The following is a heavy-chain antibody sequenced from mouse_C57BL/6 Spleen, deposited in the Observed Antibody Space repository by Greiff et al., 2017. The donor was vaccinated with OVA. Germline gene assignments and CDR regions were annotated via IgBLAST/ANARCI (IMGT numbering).Heavy chain of an antibody. CDR2: ILPGSGST. J-gene: IGHJ3*01. D-gene: IGHD2-5*01. V-gene: IGHV1-9*01. Sequence: VMLVESGAELLKPGASVKLSCKATGYTFTGYWIEWVKQRPGHGLEWIGEILPGSGSTNYNEKFKGKATFTADTSSNTAYMQLSSLTTEDSAIYYCASGGYSNFRRFAYWGQGTLVTVSA. CDR3: ASGGYSNFRRFAY. CDR1: GYTFTGYW.